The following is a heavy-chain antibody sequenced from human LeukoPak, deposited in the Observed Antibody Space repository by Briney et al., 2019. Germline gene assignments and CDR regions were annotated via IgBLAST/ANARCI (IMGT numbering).Heavy chain of an antibody. CDR1: GYTFTSYD. D-gene: IGHD6-19*01. J-gene: IGHJ5*02. CDR2: INPNSGGA. Sequence: ASVKVSCKASGYTFTSYDINWVRQATGQGLEWMGWINPNSGGANYAQKFQGRVTMTRDTSISTAYMELSRLRSDDTAVYYCARGASAVAGPRRDWFDPWGQGTLVTVSS. CDR3: ARGASAVAGPRRDWFDP. V-gene: IGHV1-2*02.